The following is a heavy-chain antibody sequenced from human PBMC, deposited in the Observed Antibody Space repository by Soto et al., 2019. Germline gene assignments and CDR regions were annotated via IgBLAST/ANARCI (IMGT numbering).Heavy chain of an antibody. CDR3: ARHVGYFDY. CDR2: IYYSGST. J-gene: IGHJ4*02. D-gene: IGHD3-10*01. Sequence: SQTLSLTCTVSGGSISSYYWSWIRQPPGKGLEWIGYIYYSGSTNYNPSLKSRVTISVDTSKNQFSLKLSSVTAADTAVYYCARHVGYFDYWGQGTLVTVSS. V-gene: IGHV4-59*08. CDR1: GGSISSYY.